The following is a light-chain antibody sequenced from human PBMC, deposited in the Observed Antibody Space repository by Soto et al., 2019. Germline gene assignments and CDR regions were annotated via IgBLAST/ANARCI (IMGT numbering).Light chain of an antibody. Sequence: EIVLTQSPGTLSLSPGERATLSCRASQSVSSSYLAWYQQKPGQAPRLLIYGASSRATGIPDRFSGSGSGTDFTLTISRREPEDFAVYYCQKYGSSPRTCGQGTKVEIK. CDR1: QSVSSSY. J-gene: IGKJ1*01. V-gene: IGKV3-20*01. CDR3: QKYGSSPRT. CDR2: GAS.